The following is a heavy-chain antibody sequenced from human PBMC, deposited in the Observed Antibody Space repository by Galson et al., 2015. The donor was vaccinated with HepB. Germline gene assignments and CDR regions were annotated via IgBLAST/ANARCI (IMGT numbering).Heavy chain of an antibody. D-gene: IGHD3-3*01. Sequence: SLRLSCAASGFTFSSYAMHWVRQAPGKGLEWVAVISYDGSNKYYADSVKGRFTISRDNSKNTLYLQMNSLRAEDTAVYYCARAGEGVNSWRGWYTDYWGQGTLATVSS. V-gene: IGHV3-30-3*01. CDR2: ISYDGSNK. J-gene: IGHJ4*02. CDR3: ARAGEGVNSWRGWYTDY. CDR1: GFTFSSYA.